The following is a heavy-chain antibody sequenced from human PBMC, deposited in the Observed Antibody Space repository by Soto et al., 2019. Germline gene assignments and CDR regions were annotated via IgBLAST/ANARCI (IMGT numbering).Heavy chain of an antibody. CDR1: GFTFSAYY. CDR3: AIDRGAVVGQYFDY. D-gene: IGHD6-19*01. Sequence: QVQLVESGGGLVKPGGSLRLSCAASGFTFSAYYMSWIRQAPGKGLEWISYISSSGDTGNYADSVKGRFTVSRDNAKNSLYLQMNSLRAEDTAVYYCAIDRGAVVGQYFDYWGQGTLVTVSS. V-gene: IGHV3-11*01. CDR2: ISSSGDTG. J-gene: IGHJ4*02.